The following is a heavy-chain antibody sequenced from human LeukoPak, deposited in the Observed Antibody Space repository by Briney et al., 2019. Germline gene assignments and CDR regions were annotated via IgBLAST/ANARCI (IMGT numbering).Heavy chain of an antibody. V-gene: IGHV4-59*01. D-gene: IGHD6-13*01. CDR3: AREGAAAGSFDY. CDR1: GGSISNYY. CDR2: VSYSGST. Sequence: SETLSLTCTVSGGSISNYYWNWIRQPPGKGLKWIGYVSYSGSTNYNPSLKSRVTISLYTSKNQFSLILNSVTAADTAVYYCAREGAAAGSFDYWGQGTLVTVSS. J-gene: IGHJ4*02.